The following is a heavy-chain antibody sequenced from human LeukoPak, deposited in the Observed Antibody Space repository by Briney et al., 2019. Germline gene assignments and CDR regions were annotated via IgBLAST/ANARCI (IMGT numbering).Heavy chain of an antibody. CDR1: GFTFSSYA. D-gene: IGHD6-19*01. CDR2: ISSTSSTI. V-gene: IGHV3-48*02. J-gene: IGHJ4*02. CDR3: ARVLGIAVAGTGDY. Sequence: GGSLRLSCAASGFTFSSYAMSWVRQAPGKGLEWVSYISSTSSTIYYADSLKGRFTISRDNAKNSLYLQMNSLRDEDTAVYYCARVLGIAVAGTGDYWGQGTLVTVSS.